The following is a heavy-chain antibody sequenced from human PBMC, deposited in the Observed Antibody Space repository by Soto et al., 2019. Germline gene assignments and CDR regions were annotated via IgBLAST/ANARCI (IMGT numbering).Heavy chain of an antibody. CDR1: GGSFSGYY. Sequence: PSETLSLTCAVYGGSFSGYYWTWIRQPPGTGLEWIGEINHSGSTNYNPSLKSRVIISADTSKNQFSLKVTSVTAADTAVYYCARRDIVIVPVPSGYGWGMDVWGQGTTVTVSS. CDR2: INHSGST. CDR3: ARRDIVIVPVPSGYGWGMDV. D-gene: IGHD2-2*01. J-gene: IGHJ6*02. V-gene: IGHV4-34*01.